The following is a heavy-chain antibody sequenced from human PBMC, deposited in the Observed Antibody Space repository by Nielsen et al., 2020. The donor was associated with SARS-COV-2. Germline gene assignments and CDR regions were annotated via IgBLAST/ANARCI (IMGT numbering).Heavy chain of an antibody. CDR1: GFIFSSYE. D-gene: IGHD3-10*01. V-gene: IGHV3-48*03. J-gene: IGHJ5*02. CDR2: ISSNGHHV. CDR3: ARGSNYGYNWFDP. Sequence: GGSLRLSCTASGFIFSSYEMNWVRQAPGKGLEWISYISSNGHHVLYADSVRGRFTISRDSAKTSLYLQMNSLRAEDTAVYYCARGSNYGYNWFDPWGQGTLVTVSS.